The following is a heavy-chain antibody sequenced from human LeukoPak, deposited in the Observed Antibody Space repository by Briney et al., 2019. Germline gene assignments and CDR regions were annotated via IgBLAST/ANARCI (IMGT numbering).Heavy chain of an antibody. CDR2: IYYSGST. J-gene: IGHJ6*02. CDR3: ARDPYYYYGMDV. V-gene: IGHV4-59*01. Sequence: SETLSLTCTVSGGSISSYYWSWIRQPPGKGLEWIGYIYYSGSTNYNPSLKNRVTISVDTSKNQFSLKLSSVTAADTAVYYCARDPYYYYGMDVWGQGTTVTVSS. CDR1: GGSISSYY.